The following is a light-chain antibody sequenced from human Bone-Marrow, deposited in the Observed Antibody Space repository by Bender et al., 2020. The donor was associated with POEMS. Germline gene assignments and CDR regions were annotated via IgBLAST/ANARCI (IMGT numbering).Light chain of an antibody. J-gene: IGLJ2*01. Sequence: SYELTQPPSVSVSPGQTATITCSGDKLGDEYACWYQQKPGQSPVLVIYQDDQRPSGISERFSGSTSGNTATLTISGTQPMDEADYYCQAWDSGSTVIFGGGTKLTVL. V-gene: IGLV3-1*01. CDR3: QAWDSGSTVI. CDR1: KLGDEY. CDR2: QDD.